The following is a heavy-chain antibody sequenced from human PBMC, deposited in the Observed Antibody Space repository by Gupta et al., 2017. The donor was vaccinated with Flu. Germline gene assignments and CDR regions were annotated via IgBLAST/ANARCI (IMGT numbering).Heavy chain of an antibody. CDR1: GFTFSSSA. J-gene: IGHJ4*02. V-gene: IGHV3-23*01. CDR2: ISGSGGST. D-gene: IGHD6-19*01. Sequence: EVQLLESGGGLVQPGGSLRLSCAASGFTFSSSAMSWVRQAPGKGLEWVSAISGSGGSTYYADSVKGRFTISRDNSKNTLYLQMNSPRAEDTAVYYCAKDLTLRIAVAGTFDYWGQGTLVTLSS. CDR3: AKDLTLRIAVAGTFDY.